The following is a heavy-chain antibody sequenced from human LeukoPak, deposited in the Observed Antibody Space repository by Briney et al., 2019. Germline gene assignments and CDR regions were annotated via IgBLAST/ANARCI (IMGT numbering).Heavy chain of an antibody. CDR1: GFTFSNYW. D-gene: IGHD3/OR15-3a*01. CDR3: ARGDDFSGDY. V-gene: IGHV3-7*04. Sequence: PGGSLRLSCAASGFTFSNYWMSWVRQAPGKGLEWVANIHPDGNEKYHVDSVEGRFTIPRDNAKNLLHLQMDSLRVEDTAVYYCARGDDFSGDYWGQGTLVTVSS. CDR2: IHPDGNEK. J-gene: IGHJ4*02.